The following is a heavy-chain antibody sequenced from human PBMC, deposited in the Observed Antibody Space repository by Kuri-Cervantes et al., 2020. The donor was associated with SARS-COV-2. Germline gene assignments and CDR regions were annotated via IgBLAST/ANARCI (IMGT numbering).Heavy chain of an antibody. CDR3: ARGVSVAGGAGMDV. CDR1: GYTLTELS. D-gene: IGHD6-19*01. V-gene: IGHV1-24*01. Sequence: ASVKVSCKVSGYTLTELSMHWVRQAPGKGLEWMGGFDPEDGETIYAQKFQGRVTMTTDTSTSTAYMDLRSLRADDTAVYYCARGVSVAGGAGMDVWGQGTTVTVSS. J-gene: IGHJ6*02. CDR2: FDPEDGET.